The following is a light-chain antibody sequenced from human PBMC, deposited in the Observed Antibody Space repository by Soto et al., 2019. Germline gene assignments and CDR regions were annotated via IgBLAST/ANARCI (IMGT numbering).Light chain of an antibody. CDR2: GAS. J-gene: IGKJ4*01. Sequence: EIVLTQSPGTLSLSPGERATLSCRASQSVSSSYLAWYQQQPGQAPRLLIYGASSRATGIPDRFSGSGSWTDFTFTISRLETEDFAVYYCQQYGSSPTFGGGTKVEIK. CDR3: QQYGSSPT. V-gene: IGKV3-20*01. CDR1: QSVSSSY.